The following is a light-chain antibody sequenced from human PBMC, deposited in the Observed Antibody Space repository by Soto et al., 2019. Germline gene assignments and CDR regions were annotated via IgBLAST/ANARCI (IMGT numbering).Light chain of an antibody. CDR2: GVF. V-gene: IGKV3-11*01. Sequence: IVLTQSPATLSLSPGETATLSCRASQSISRYLAWYQQKPGQAPRLLISGVFVRATGIPGRFSGSGSGTEFTLTISSLQSEDFATYYCQQGDIWPWTFGQGTKVDIK. CDR1: QSISRY. J-gene: IGKJ1*01. CDR3: QQGDIWPWT.